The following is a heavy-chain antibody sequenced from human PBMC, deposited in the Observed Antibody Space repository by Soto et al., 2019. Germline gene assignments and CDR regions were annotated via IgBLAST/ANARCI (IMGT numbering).Heavy chain of an antibody. V-gene: IGHV4-34*01. CDR1: GGSFSGYY. D-gene: IGHD6-19*01. J-gene: IGHJ4*02. Sequence: SETLSLTCAVYGGSFSGYYWSWIRQPPGKGLEWIGEINHSGSTNYNPSLKSRVTISVDTSKNQFSLKLSSVTAADTAVYYCARVKAVADSRRIDYWGQGTLVTVSS. CDR3: ARVKAVADSRRIDY. CDR2: INHSGST.